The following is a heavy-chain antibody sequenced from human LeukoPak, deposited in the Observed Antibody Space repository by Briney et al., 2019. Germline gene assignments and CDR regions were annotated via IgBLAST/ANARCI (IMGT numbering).Heavy chain of an antibody. CDR3: AKCKIEVRIARFDP. D-gene: IGHD6-13*01. Sequence: PGGSLRLSCAASGFTFSSYAMSWVRQAPGKGLEWVSAISGSGGSTYYADSVKGRFTISRDNSKNTLYLQMNSLRAEDTAVYCCAKCKIEVRIARFDPWGQGTLVTVSS. CDR1: GFTFSSYA. CDR2: ISGSGGST. V-gene: IGHV3-23*01. J-gene: IGHJ5*02.